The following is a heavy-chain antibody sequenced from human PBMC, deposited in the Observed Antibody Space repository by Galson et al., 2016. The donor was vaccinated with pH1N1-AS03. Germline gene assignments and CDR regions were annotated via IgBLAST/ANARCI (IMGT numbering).Heavy chain of an antibody. D-gene: IGHD5-24*01. CDR3: ARDLEMPTAH. CDR2: IHSGGGT. Sequence: SLRLSCAASGFRVSSDSMTWVRQAPGKGLEWVSVIHSGGGTYYAGSVKGRFSLSRDNFKNTVDLQMNRLRTEDTAVYCCARDLEMPTAHWGQGTLVTVSS. J-gene: IGHJ4*02. V-gene: IGHV3-53*05. CDR1: GFRVSSDS.